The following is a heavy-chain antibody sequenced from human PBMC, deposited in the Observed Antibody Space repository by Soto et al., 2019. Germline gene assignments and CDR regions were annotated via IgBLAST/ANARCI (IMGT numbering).Heavy chain of an antibody. CDR2: ISYDGSNK. CDR3: AKDLYRWYGPLMDV. D-gene: IGHD6-13*01. J-gene: IGHJ6*02. Sequence: QVQLVESGGGVVQPGRSLRLSCAASGFTFSSYGMHWVRQAPGKGLEWVAVISYDGSNKHYADSVKGRFNISRDNSKNTLDHEKNNMRAEDTPVYYCAKDLYRWYGPLMDVRGQGTTVTVSS. CDR1: GFTFSSYG. V-gene: IGHV3-30*18.